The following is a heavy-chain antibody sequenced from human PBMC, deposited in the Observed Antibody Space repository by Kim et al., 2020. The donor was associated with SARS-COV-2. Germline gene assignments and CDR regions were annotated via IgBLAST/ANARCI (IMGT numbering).Heavy chain of an antibody. Sequence: SETLSLTCTVSGGSISSSSYYWGWIRQPPGKGLEWIGSIYYSGSTYYNPSLKSRVTISEDTSKNQFSLKLSSVTAADTAVYYCARQLSFTADFDYWGQGTLVTVSS. V-gene: IGHV4-39*01. J-gene: IGHJ4*02. D-gene: IGHD5-18*01. CDR2: IYYSGST. CDR1: GGSISSSSYY. CDR3: ARQLSFTADFDY.